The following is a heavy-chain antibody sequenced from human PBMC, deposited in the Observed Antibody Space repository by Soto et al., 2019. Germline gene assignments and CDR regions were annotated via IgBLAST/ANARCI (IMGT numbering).Heavy chain of an antibody. CDR3: ARIAVDVAPS. CDR1: GDSVSSNIAA. V-gene: IGHV6-1*01. CDR2: TYYRSKWFN. J-gene: IGHJ4*02. Sequence: SQTLSLTCVISGDSVSSNIAAWSWIRQSPSRGLEWLGRTYYRSKWFNEYAVSVKSRITINPDTSKNQFSLQLTSVTPEDTAVYYCARIAVDVAPSWGQGTLVTVYS. D-gene: IGHD6-19*01.